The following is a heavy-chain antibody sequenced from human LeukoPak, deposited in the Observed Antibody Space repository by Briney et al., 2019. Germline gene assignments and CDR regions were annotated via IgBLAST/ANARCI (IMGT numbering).Heavy chain of an antibody. CDR1: GGSVSSGSYY. D-gene: IGHD2-15*01. CDR3: ARGFRYCSGGSCYPGVNWFDP. Sequence: MSSETLSLTCTVSGGSVSSGSYYWSWIRQPPGKGLEWIGSIYYSGITYYNPSLTRRVTMSVDTSENQFSLNLNSVTAADTAVYYCARGFRYCSGGSCYPGVNWFDPWGQGTLVTVSS. J-gene: IGHJ5*02. CDR2: IYYSGIT. V-gene: IGHV4-39*01.